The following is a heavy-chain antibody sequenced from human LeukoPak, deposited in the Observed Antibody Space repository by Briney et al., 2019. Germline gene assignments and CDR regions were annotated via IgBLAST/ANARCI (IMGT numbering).Heavy chain of an antibody. CDR1: GGSISDYF. D-gene: IGHD2-21*01. V-gene: IGHV4-4*07. J-gene: IGHJ4*02. CDR2: IYSSGST. CDR3: ARGPYCGDDCYFDS. Sequence: SETLSLTCTVSGGSISDYFWSWIRQPAGKGLEWIGRIYSSGSTLCNPSLKSRVTMSVDTSKNQFSLRLTSVTAADTAVYYYARGPYCGDDCYFDSWGRGTLFTVSS.